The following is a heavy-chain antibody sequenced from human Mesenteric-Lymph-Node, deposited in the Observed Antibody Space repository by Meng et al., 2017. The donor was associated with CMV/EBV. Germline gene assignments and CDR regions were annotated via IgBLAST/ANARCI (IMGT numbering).Heavy chain of an antibody. CDR3: ARAHLYCYYGMDV. CDR2: IKQDGSEK. V-gene: IGHV3-7*01. Sequence: GETLKISCAASGFTFSSYWMSWVRQAPGKGLEWVANIKQDGSEKYYVDSVKGRFTISRDNAKNSLYLQMNSLRAEDTAVYYCARAHLYCYYGMDVWGQGTTVTVSS. CDR1: GFTFSSYW. J-gene: IGHJ6*02.